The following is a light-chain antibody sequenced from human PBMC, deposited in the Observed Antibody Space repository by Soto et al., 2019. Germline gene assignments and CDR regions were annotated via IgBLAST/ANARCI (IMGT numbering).Light chain of an antibody. CDR2: AAS. J-gene: IGKJ5*01. Sequence: DIQMAQSPSSLSASVGXXVIIXCRASQTISSHLNWYQQKPGKAPNXXVYAASSLQSGVPSRFTGSGSGTDFTLTISSLQPEDFATYFCQQSYTTPITFGQGTRLEIK. V-gene: IGKV1-39*01. CDR1: QTISSH. CDR3: QQSYTTPIT.